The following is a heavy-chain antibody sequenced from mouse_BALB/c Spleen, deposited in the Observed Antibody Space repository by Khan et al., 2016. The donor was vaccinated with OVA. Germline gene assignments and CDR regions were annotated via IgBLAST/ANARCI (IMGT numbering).Heavy chain of an antibody. CDR2: INPSNGRT. CDR3: ARRQINFDY. J-gene: IGHJ2*01. V-gene: IGHV1S81*02. CDR1: GYTLTSYW. Sequence: QVQLQQSGAELVNPGASVNLSCKASGYTLTSYWMHWVKQRPGQGLEWIGEINPSNGRTNYNEKFKSKATLTVDKSSSTAYMQLSSPTSEDSAVYYCARRQINFDYGGQGTTRTVAS.